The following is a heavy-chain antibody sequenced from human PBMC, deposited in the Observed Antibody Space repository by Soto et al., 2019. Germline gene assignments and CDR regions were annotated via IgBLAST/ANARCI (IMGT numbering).Heavy chain of an antibody. D-gene: IGHD3-10*01. CDR3: ARRQVYGSGTYSFDY. CDR2: ISASGGST. V-gene: IGHV3-23*01. J-gene: IGHJ4*02. Sequence: GGSLRLSCAGSGFTFSNYAMSWVRQAPGKGLEWVSVISASGGSTYYADSVKGRFTISRDNSKNTLCLQMISLRAEDTAVYYCARRQVYGSGTYSFDYWGQGTLVTVSS. CDR1: GFTFSNYA.